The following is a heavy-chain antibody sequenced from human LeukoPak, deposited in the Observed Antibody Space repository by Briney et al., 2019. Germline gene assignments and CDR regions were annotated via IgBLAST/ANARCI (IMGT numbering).Heavy chain of an antibody. CDR1: GFSLSGYW. V-gene: IGHV3-74*01. Sequence: GGSLRLSCVASGFSLSGYWMYWVRQAPGKGLMYISRNNGDGSTTNYADVVKGRFTISRDNVKNTLYLQMNSLRVEDTAVYYCARDPRNVGLAPWGQGTLVTVSS. J-gene: IGHJ5*02. D-gene: IGHD2-15*01. CDR2: NNGDGSTT. CDR3: ARDPRNVGLAP.